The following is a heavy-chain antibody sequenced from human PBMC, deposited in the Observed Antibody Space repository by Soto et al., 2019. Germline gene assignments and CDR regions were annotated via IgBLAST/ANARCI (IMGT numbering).Heavy chain of an antibody. Sequence: PGGPLRLSCAASGFTFSSYSMNWVRQAPGKGLEWVSSIGTSGSYIYDTDSVKGRFTISRDNTKDSLYLQMNSLRAEDTAIYYCARGSAFIGLDYWGQGTPVTVSS. CDR3: ARGSAFIGLDY. CDR2: IGTSGSYI. V-gene: IGHV3-21*01. CDR1: GFTFSSYS. J-gene: IGHJ4*02. D-gene: IGHD1-26*01.